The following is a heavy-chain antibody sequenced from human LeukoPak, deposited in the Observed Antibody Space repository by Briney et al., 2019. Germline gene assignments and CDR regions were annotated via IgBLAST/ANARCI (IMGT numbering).Heavy chain of an antibody. CDR2: THHSGSS. Sequence: SETLSLTCAVSGYSISSGYYWGWIRQPPGKGLEYIGSTHHSGSSYYNPPLQSRVTLSVDTSNNHFSLRLTSVTAADTAVYYCARHTNNYILRPLDDWGQGILVTVSS. CDR1: GYSISSGYY. CDR3: ARHTNNYILRPLDD. D-gene: IGHD2/OR15-2a*01. V-gene: IGHV4-38-2*01. J-gene: IGHJ4*02.